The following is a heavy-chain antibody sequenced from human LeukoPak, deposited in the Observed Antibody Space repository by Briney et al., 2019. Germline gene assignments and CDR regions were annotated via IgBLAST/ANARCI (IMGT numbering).Heavy chain of an antibody. Sequence: SETLSLTCSVSGGSISSSNFFWGWIRQPPGMGLEWIGTIYYSGSTHYNPSLKSRVTISVDTSKNQFSLKLISVTAADTAVYYCARRWEDYAILTGYYYPYAFDIWGQGTMVTVSS. V-gene: IGHV4-39*07. CDR1: GGSISSSNFF. J-gene: IGHJ3*02. CDR3: ARRWEDYAILTGYYYPYAFDI. D-gene: IGHD3-9*01. CDR2: IYYSGST.